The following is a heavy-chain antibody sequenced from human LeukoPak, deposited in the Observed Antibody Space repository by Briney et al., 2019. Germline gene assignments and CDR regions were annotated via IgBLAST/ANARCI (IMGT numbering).Heavy chain of an antibody. V-gene: IGHV4-59*01. CDR3: ARHYSYSSGWYDY. D-gene: IGHD6-19*01. CDR2: IYYSGST. CDR1: GASISFYY. J-gene: IGHJ4*02. Sequence: SETLSLTCTVSGASISFYYWSWIRQPPREALEWIGHIYYSGSTNYNPSLKSRVTMSIDTSKNQFSLKLSSVSAADTAVYYCARHYSYSSGWYDYWGQGTLVTVSS.